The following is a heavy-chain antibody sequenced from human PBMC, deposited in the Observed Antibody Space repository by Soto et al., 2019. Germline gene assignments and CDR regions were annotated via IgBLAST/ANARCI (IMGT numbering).Heavy chain of an antibody. J-gene: IGHJ4*02. V-gene: IGHV3-15*07. D-gene: IGHD6-19*01. CDR2: IKSKTDGETV. CDR3: ATGGNWLAS. CDR1: GFSFSKVW. Sequence: EVLLVESGGGLVKPGGSLRLSCAASGFSFSKVWLSWVRQAPGKGLEWVGRIKSKTDGETVDYAAPVRGRFILSRDDSKDTLYLKMNSLKSDDTAVYLCATGGNWLASWGQGTLVTVSS.